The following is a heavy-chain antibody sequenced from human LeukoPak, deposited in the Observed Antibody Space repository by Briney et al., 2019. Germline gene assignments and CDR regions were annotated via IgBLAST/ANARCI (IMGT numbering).Heavy chain of an antibody. CDR2: INDNGDNT. Sequence: GESLRLACAASGFTFSTYGMTWVRQAPGEWLEWDSIINDNGDNTHYADSVKVRFTISRDNSKNMMYLQMNSLRVEDKAVYYCAKDLTLPSTENTYWGQGTLVTVSS. J-gene: IGHJ4*02. CDR3: AKDLTLPSTENTY. V-gene: IGHV3-23*01. CDR1: GFTFSTYG. D-gene: IGHD5/OR15-5a*01.